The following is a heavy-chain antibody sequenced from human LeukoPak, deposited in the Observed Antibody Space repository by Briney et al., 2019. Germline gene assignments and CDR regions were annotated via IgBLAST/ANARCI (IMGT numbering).Heavy chain of an antibody. V-gene: IGHV3-66*01. CDR3: ARDPPAVAANTYG. J-gene: IGHJ4*02. D-gene: IGHD6-6*01. CDR1: GFTVSNNY. CDR2: IYSGGAT. Sequence: GGSLRLSCAASGFTVSNNYMRWVRQAPGKGLEWVSLIYSGGATFYADAVKGRFTISKDGSKNTLYLQMNSLRAEDTAVYYCARDPPAVAANTYGWGQGTLVTVSS.